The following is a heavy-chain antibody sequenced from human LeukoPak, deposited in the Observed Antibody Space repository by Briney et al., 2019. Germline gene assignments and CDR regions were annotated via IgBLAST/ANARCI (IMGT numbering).Heavy chain of an antibody. CDR1: GFTFSSYS. V-gene: IGHV3-21*01. J-gene: IGHJ4*02. Sequence: PGGSLRLSCAASGFTFSSYSMNWVRQAPGKGLGWVSSISSSSSYIYYADSVKGRFTISRDNAKNSLYLQMNSLRAEDTAVYYCARELDPYCGGDCYPKTFDYWGQGTLVTVSS. CDR3: ARELDPYCGGDCYPKTFDY. D-gene: IGHD2-21*02. CDR2: ISSSSSYI.